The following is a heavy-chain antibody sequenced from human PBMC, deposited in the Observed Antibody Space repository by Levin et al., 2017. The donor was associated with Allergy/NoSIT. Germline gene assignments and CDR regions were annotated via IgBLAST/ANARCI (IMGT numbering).Heavy chain of an antibody. CDR3: ARDRVTAADGTYYVYAMDV. CDR2: ISYSVNS. Sequence: SETLSLTCTVSGDSISSYFWSWIRQPPGKGLEWIGYISYSVNSKYNPSLRSRVTISVDTSKNQFSLKLRSVTAADTAIYYCARDRVTAADGTYYVYAMDVWGQGTTVTVSS. D-gene: IGHD6-13*01. J-gene: IGHJ6*02. CDR1: GDSISSYF. V-gene: IGHV4-59*01.